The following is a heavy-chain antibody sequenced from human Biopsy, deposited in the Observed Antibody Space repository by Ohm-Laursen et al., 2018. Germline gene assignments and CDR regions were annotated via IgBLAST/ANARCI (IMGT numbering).Heavy chain of an antibody. J-gene: IGHJ4*02. Sequence: ASVKVSCKASGYTFSTYGISWVRQAPGQGLEWMGWISAYNGNTKYAQKLQGRVTMTTDTSTSTAYMDPRSLRSDDTAVYYCATGYYYDSSGSYPSFDHWGPGTLVTVSS. CDR3: ATGYYYDSSGSYPSFDH. D-gene: IGHD3-22*01. CDR1: GYTFSTYG. CDR2: ISAYNGNT. V-gene: IGHV1-18*01.